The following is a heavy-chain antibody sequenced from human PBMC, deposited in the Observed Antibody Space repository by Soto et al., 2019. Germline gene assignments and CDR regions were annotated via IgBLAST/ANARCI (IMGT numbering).Heavy chain of an antibody. CDR3: ARDPAGSTRPYYYGMDV. D-gene: IGHD2-2*01. CDR2: ISSRNSFI. Sequence: PGGSLRLSCAASGFTFNTYSMNWVRQAPGKGLEWVSFISSRNSFIYYADSVRGRFTISRDNAKNSVFLQMNSLGVEDTAVYYCARDPAGSTRPYYYGMDVWGQGTAVTVSS. J-gene: IGHJ6*02. V-gene: IGHV3-21*01. CDR1: GFTFNTYS.